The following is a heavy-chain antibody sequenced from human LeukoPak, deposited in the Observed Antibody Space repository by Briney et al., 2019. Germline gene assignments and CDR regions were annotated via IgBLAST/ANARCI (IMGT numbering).Heavy chain of an antibody. CDR3: ARVSNSGHFYFDY. CDR1: GVSISSDY. Sequence: KPSETLSLTCTVSGVSISSDYWTWIRQPPGRGLEWIGYISHSGGTKYNPSLESRVTMSVDTSKNQFSLNLSSVTAADTAVYYCARVSNSGHFYFDYWGQGTLVTVSS. D-gene: IGHD3-22*01. CDR2: ISHSGGT. V-gene: IGHV4-59*01. J-gene: IGHJ4*02.